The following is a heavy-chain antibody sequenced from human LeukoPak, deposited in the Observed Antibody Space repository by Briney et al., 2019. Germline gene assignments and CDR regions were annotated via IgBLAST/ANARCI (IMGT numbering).Heavy chain of an antibody. V-gene: IGHV3-23*01. D-gene: IGHD4-23*01. CDR1: GFTFSNYA. CDR3: AKDATPSNSIWDYFDS. J-gene: IGHJ4*02. Sequence: GGSLRLSCAASGFTFSNYAMNWVRQAPGKGLEWVAGIGGGDDICYADSVKGRFTGSRDDSKNTLYLQMSSLRIEDTAIYYCAKDATPSNSIWDYFDSWGQGTLVTVS. CDR2: IGGGDDI.